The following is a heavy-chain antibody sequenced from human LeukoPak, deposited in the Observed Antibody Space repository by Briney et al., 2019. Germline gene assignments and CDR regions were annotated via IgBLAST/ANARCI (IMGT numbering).Heavy chain of an antibody. CDR2: IKSKTDGGTT. CDR1: GFTFSSYW. J-gene: IGHJ4*02. CDR3: TQGGTKAYS. Sequence: PGGSLRLSCAASGFTFSSYWMSWVRQAPGKGLEWVGRIKSKTDGGTTDYAAPVKGRFTISRDDSEKTLSLQMNSLKSEDTAVYYCTQGGTKAYSWGQGTLVTVSS. V-gene: IGHV3-15*01. D-gene: IGHD3-16*01.